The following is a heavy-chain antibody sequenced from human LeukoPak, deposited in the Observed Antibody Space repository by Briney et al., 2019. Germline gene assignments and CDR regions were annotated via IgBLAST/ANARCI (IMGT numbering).Heavy chain of an antibody. J-gene: IGHJ4*02. D-gene: IGHD6-19*01. CDR3: ASLPETYSSGLYTVDY. CDR2: IIPLFGTP. CDR1: GGTLSSYV. V-gene: IGHV1-69*13. Sequence: GASVKVSCKASGGTLSSYVINWVRQAPGQGLEWMGGIIPLFGTPNYAQRFQGRLTITADESTNTVYMELSSLRLDDTAVYYCASLPETYSSGLYTVDYWGQGTLLTVSS.